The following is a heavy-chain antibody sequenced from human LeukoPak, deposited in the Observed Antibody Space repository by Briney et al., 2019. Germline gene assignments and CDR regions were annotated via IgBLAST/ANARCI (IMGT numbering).Heavy chain of an antibody. CDR1: GFTFSNAW. CDR3: AKGPMGRGFDY. J-gene: IGHJ4*02. CDR2: ISGSGGNT. D-gene: IGHD3-10*01. Sequence: QSGGSLRLSCAASGFTFSNAWMSWVRQAPGKGVEWVSAISGSGGNTYYSDSVKGRFTISRDNSKNTLYLQTNSLRAEDTAIYYCAKGPMGRGFDYWGQGTLVTVSS. V-gene: IGHV3-23*01.